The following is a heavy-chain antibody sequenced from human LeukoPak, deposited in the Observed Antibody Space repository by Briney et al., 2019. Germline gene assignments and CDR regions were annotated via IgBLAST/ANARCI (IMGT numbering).Heavy chain of an antibody. CDR3: ARGDVGGNFGRGDYFDY. D-gene: IGHD4-23*01. J-gene: IGHJ4*02. Sequence: ASVKVSCKASGYTFTSYYMHWVRQAPGQGLEWMGIINPSGGSTSYAQKFQGRVTMTRDTSTSTVYMELSSLRSEDTAVYYCARGDVGGNFGRGDYFDYWGQGTLVTVSS. CDR2: INPSGGST. V-gene: IGHV1-46*01. CDR1: GYTFTSYY.